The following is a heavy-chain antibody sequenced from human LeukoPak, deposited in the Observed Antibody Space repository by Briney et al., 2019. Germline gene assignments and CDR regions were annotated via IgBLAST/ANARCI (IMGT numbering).Heavy chain of an antibody. D-gene: IGHD1-26*01. J-gene: IGHJ4*02. Sequence: GGSLRLSCAASGFTFSSYGMSWVRQAPGKGLEWVSIISTSGGTTHYADSVKGRFTISRDNSKNTLYLQMNSLRAEDTAVYYCARVWSVEWELPHYFDHWGQGTLVTVSS. CDR3: ARVWSVEWELPHYFDH. CDR2: ISTSGGTT. CDR1: GFTFSSYG. V-gene: IGHV3-23*01.